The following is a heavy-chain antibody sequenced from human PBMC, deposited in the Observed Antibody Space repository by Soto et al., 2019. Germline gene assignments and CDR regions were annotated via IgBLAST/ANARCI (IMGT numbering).Heavy chain of an antibody. D-gene: IGHD3-10*02. CDR2: INWNSDTI. CDR3: GMSNSNDLYYHVQA. CDR1: EGEWFDYA. Sequence: SLRLSETASEGEWFDYAGHLARPEPGRGLVWVSGINWNSDTIGYADSVKGRFAVSRDNAKASLLLQMSSLRAGDTAVYLCGMSNSNDLYYHVQAWGHGTPLTVSS. V-gene: IGHV3-9*01. J-gene: IGHJ4*01.